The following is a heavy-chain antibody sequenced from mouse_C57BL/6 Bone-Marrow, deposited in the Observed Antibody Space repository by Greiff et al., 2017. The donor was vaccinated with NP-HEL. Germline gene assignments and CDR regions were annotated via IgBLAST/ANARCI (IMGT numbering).Heavy chain of an antibody. Sequence: QVHVKQSGAELARPGASVKLSCKASGYTFTSYGISWVKQRTGQGLEWIGEIYPRSGNTYYNEKFKGKATLTADKSSSTAYMELRSLTSEDSAVYFCARKGAYSNHGPFAYWGQGTLVTVSA. D-gene: IGHD2-5*01. CDR2: IYPRSGNT. V-gene: IGHV1-81*01. CDR3: ARKGAYSNHGPFAY. J-gene: IGHJ3*01. CDR1: GYTFTSYG.